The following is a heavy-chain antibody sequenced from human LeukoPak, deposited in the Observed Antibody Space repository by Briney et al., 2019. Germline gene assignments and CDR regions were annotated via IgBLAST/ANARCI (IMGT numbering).Heavy chain of an antibody. CDR3: ARHSGYFDY. V-gene: IGHV4-30-2*01. CDR2: IYHSGST. Sequence: SETLSLTCTVSGGSISSGGYYWSWIRQPPGKGLEWIGYIYHSGSTYYNPSLKSRVTISVDRSKNQFSLKLSSVTAADTAVYYCARHSGYFDYWGQGTLVTVSS. J-gene: IGHJ4*02. CDR1: GGSISSGGYY. D-gene: IGHD3-22*01.